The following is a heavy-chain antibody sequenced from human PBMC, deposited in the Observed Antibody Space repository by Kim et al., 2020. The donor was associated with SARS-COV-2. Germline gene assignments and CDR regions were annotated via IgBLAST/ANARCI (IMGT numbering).Heavy chain of an antibody. CDR2: INHSGST. V-gene: IGHV4-34*01. D-gene: IGHD1-26*01. Sequence: SETLSLTCAVYGGSFSGYYWSWIRQPPGKGLEWIGEINHSGSTNYNPSLKSRVTISVDTSKNQFSLKLSSVTAADTAVYYCARTSAVGATTYYFDYWGQG. CDR1: GGSFSGYY. J-gene: IGHJ4*02. CDR3: ARTSAVGATTYYFDY.